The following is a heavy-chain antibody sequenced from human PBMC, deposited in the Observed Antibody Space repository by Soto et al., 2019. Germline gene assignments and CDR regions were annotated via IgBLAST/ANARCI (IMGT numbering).Heavy chain of an antibody. J-gene: IGHJ6*02. CDR2: IYYSGST. D-gene: IGHD3-3*01. Sequence: SETLSLTCTVSGGSISSSSYYWGWIRQPPGKGLEWIGSIYYSGSTYYNPSLKSRVTISVDTSKNQFSLKLSSVTAAVTAVYYGARLGKRWVFWSGYRDYYYLYGMDVWGQGTSVTV. CDR1: GGSISSSSYY. CDR3: ARLGKRWVFWSGYRDYYYLYGMDV. V-gene: IGHV4-39*01.